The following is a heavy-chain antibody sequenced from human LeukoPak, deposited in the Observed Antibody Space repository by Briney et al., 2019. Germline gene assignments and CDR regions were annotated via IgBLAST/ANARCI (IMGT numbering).Heavy chain of an antibody. Sequence: SQTLSLTCTVSGGSISSGTYYWSWIRQPAGKGLEWIGRFYTSGSTNYNPSLKSRVTISVDTSKNQFSLKLSSVTAADTAVYYCARGPYAWGYIDYWAREPWSPSPQ. CDR3: ARGPYAWGYIDY. CDR1: GGSISSGTYY. J-gene: IGHJ4*02. D-gene: IGHD7-27*01. CDR2: FYTSGST. V-gene: IGHV4-61*02.